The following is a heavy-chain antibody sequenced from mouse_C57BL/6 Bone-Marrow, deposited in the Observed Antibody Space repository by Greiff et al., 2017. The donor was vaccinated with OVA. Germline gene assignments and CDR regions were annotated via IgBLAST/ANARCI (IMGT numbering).Heavy chain of an antibody. J-gene: IGHJ1*03. Sequence: QVQLQQPGAELVRPGSSVKLSCKASGYTFTSYWMHWVKQRPIQGLEWIGNIDPSDSATHYNQKFKDKATLTVDKSSSTAYMQLSSLTSEDSAVYYCARMVKRFHWYFDVWGTGTTVTVSS. CDR1: GYTFTSYW. D-gene: IGHD2-1*01. CDR3: ARMVKRFHWYFDV. V-gene: IGHV1-52*01. CDR2: IDPSDSAT.